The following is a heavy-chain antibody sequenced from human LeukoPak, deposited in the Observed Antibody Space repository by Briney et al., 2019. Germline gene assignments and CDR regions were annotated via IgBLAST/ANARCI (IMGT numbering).Heavy chain of an antibody. CDR3: AKYFDFWSGYFYMDV. Sequence: SETLSLTCAVYGGSFSGYYWSWIRQPPGKGLEWIGEINHSGSTNYNYNPSLKSRVTISVDTSKNQFSLKLSSVTAADTAVYYCAKYFDFWSGYFYMDVWGKGTTVTVSS. CDR2: INHSGSTNY. D-gene: IGHD3-3*01. CDR1: GGSFSGYY. V-gene: IGHV4-34*01. J-gene: IGHJ6*03.